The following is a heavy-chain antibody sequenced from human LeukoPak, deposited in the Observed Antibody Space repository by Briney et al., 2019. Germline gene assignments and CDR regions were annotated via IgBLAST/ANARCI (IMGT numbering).Heavy chain of an antibody. J-gene: IGHJ4*02. Sequence: SVKVSCKASGGTFSSYAISWVRQAPGQGLEWMGGIIPIFGTANYAQKFQGRVTITADESTSTAYMELSSLRSEDTAVYYCARVGTSSYCSSTSCPPDYWGQGTLVTVSS. CDR3: ARVGTSSYCSSTSCPPDY. CDR2: IIPIFGTA. V-gene: IGHV1-69*13. CDR1: GGTFSSYA. D-gene: IGHD2-2*01.